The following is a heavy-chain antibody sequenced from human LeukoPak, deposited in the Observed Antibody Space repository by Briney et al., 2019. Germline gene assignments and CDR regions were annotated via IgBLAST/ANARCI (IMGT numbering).Heavy chain of an antibody. Sequence: GGSLRLSCAASGFTFDDYGMSWVRQAPGKGLEWVSGINWNGGSTGYADSVKGRFTISRDNAKNSLYLQMNSLRAEDTAVYYCARSEYNYRYFDYWGQGTLVTVSS. CDR1: GFTFDDYG. J-gene: IGHJ4*02. CDR3: ARSEYNYRYFDY. D-gene: IGHD5-18*01. V-gene: IGHV3-20*04. CDR2: INWNGGST.